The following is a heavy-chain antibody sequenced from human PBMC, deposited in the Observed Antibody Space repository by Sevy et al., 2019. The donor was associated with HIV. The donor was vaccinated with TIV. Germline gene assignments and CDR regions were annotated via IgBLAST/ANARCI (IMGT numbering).Heavy chain of an antibody. Sequence: ASVKVSCKDASYSFTDYYVHWVRQGPGQGLEWMGWINPNNGGTKYAQRFQGRVTMTRDTSINTAYMELGSLTSDDTAVYYCARLTTTPTSDDYGMDVWGQGTTVTVSS. V-gene: IGHV1-2*02. D-gene: IGHD4-17*01. J-gene: IGHJ6*02. CDR1: SYSFTDYY. CDR3: ARLTTTPTSDDYGMDV. CDR2: INPNNGGT.